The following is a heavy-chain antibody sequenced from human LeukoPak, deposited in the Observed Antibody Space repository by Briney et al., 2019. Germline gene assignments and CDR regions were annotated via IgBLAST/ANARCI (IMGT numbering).Heavy chain of an antibody. CDR2: IFYSGST. Sequence: KPSETLSLTCTVSGGSISSYYWSWIRQPPGKGLEWIGYIFYSGSTNYNPSLKSRVTISVDTSKNQFSLKLSSVTAADTAVYYCARALGNYYDSSGYYGDYFDYWGQGTLVTVSS. V-gene: IGHV4-59*01. J-gene: IGHJ4*02. CDR1: GGSISSYY. D-gene: IGHD3-22*01. CDR3: ARALGNYYDSSGYYGDYFDY.